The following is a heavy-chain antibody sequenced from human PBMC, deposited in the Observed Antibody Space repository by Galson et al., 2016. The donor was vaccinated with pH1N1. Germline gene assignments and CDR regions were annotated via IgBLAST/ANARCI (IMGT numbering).Heavy chain of an antibody. D-gene: IGHD1/OR15-1a*01. CDR2: ISYDGTYK. CDR1: GFIFSQYG. Sequence: SLRLSCAASGFIFSQYGMHWVRQAPGKGLEWVAFISYDGTYKYYGDSVKGRFTISRDNSKNTVHPQMNSLRADDTAVYYCARAPPTFNNRGWAFDVWGQGTMVSVSS. J-gene: IGHJ3*01. V-gene: IGHV3-30*03. CDR3: ARAPPTFNNRGWAFDV.